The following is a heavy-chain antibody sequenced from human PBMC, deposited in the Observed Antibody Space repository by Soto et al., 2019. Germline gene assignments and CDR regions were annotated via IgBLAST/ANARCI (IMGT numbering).Heavy chain of an antibody. D-gene: IGHD1-26*01. J-gene: IGHJ4*02. CDR2: IIPIFGAA. Sequence: QGQLGQSGAEVKKPGSSVKVSCQASGGTVSSYTMSWVRQAPGQGIECMGGIIPIFGAATNAQKFQDRLTVTADESTSTAYIELRSRRSEDSAVYYCAQDASGNSLAYWGPGTLVIVSS. CDR3: AQDASGNSLAY. V-gene: IGHV1-69*01. CDR1: GGTVSSYT.